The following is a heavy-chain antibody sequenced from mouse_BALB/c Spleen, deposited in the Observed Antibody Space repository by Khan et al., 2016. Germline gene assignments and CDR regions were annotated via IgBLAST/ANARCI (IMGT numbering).Heavy chain of an antibody. Sequence: QIQLVQSGPEMKKPGETVKISCKASGYSFTNYGMNWVKQAPGKGLKWMGWINTYTGEPTYAAAFKGRFAFSLETSASTAYLQINNLTNEDTATYYCARRRLRLPFDYWGQGTTLTVSS. V-gene: IGHV9-3-1*01. D-gene: IGHD2-4*01. CDR3: ARRRLRLPFDY. CDR1: GYSFTNYG. CDR2: INTYTGEP. J-gene: IGHJ2*01.